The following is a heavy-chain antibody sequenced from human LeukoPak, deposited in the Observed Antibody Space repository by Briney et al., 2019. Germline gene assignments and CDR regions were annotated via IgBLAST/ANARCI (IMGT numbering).Heavy chain of an antibody. CDR1: GYTFTSYY. CDR2: INPSGGST. D-gene: IGHD2-2*02. V-gene: IGHV1-46*01. Sequence: ASVKVSCKASGYTFTSYYMHWVRQAPGQGLEWMGIINPSGGSTSYAQKFQGRVTMTRDMSTSTAYMELSSLRSEDTAVYYCARAAFNQPLLYPVSYHYYYMDVWGKGTTVTISS. J-gene: IGHJ6*03. CDR3: ARAAFNQPLLYPVSYHYYYMDV.